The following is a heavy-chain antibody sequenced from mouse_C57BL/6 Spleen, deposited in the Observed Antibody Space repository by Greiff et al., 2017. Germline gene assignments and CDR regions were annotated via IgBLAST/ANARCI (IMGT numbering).Heavy chain of an antibody. CDR3: AREGYYGSRGYFDV. D-gene: IGHD1-1*01. CDR2: IDPNSGGT. CDR1: GYTFTSYW. V-gene: IGHV1-72*01. J-gene: IGHJ1*03. Sequence: QVQLQQPGAELVKPGASVKLSCKASGYTFTSYWMHWVKQRPGRGLEWIGRIDPNSGGTKYNEKFKSKATLTVDKPSSTAYMQRSSRTSEDSAGDDCAREGYYGSRGYFDVWGTGTTVTVAS.